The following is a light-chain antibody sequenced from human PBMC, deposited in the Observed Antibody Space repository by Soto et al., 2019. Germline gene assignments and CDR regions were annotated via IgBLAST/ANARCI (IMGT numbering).Light chain of an antibody. CDR3: QYYAAVWT. CDR2: DAS. J-gene: IGKJ1*01. CDR1: QSLGNR. V-gene: IGKV1-5*01. Sequence: DIQMTQSPSTLSASVGDRVTITCRASQSLGNRLAWYQQKPGKAPKVLIYDASSLESGVPSRFSGSGSGTDFILTISSLQPDDFATYYCQYYAAVWTFGQGTKVEIK.